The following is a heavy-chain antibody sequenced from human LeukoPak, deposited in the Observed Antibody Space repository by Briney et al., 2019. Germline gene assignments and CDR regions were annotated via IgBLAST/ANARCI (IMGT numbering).Heavy chain of an antibody. CDR2: IRFDGSNK. CDR3: ARDALSIVATITNYYYYMDV. J-gene: IGHJ6*03. Sequence: GGSLRLSCVASGFTFNTYDMHWVRQAPGKGLEWVAFIRFDGSNKYYADSVKGRFTISRDNSKNTLYLQMNSLRAEDTAVYYCARDALSIVATITNYYYYMDVWGKGTTVTVSS. V-gene: IGHV3-30*02. CDR1: GFTFNTYD. D-gene: IGHD5-12*01.